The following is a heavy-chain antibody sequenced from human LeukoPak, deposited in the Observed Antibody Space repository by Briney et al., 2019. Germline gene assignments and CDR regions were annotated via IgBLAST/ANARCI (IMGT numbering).Heavy chain of an antibody. V-gene: IGHV1-24*01. CDR2: FDREDGET. CDR1: GYTLTALS. D-gene: IGHD6-6*01. CDR3: ARDGSFIAAYYGMDV. J-gene: IGHJ6*02. Sequence: GASVKVSCKVSGYTLTALSMNWVRRAPGKGLEWMGGFDREDGETLYAQKFRGRVTMTRDTSTSTVYMELSSLRSEDTAVYYCARDGSFIAAYYGMDVWGQGTTVTVSS.